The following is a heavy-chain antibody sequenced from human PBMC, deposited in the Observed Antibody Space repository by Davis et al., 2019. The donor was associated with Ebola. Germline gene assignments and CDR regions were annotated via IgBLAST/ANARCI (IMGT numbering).Heavy chain of an antibody. CDR2: IIPIFDTP. V-gene: IGHV1-69*13. CDR1: XGXFSSHP. Sequence: SSXPVSCNXXXGXFSSHPISGGRQAPRQGLEWMGGIIPIFDTPHYAQKFQGRITITADASTSTAYMGLSSLRSEDTATYFCARDFDGGNYYFDYWGPGTPVTVSS. D-gene: IGHD3-9*01. J-gene: IGHJ4*02. CDR3: ARDFDGGNYYFDY.